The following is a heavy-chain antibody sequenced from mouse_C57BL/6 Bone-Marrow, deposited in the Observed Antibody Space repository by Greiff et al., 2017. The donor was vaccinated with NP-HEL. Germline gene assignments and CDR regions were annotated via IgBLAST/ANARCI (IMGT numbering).Heavy chain of an antibody. CDR1: GYTFTDYY. J-gene: IGHJ3*01. V-gene: IGHV1-19*01. D-gene: IGHD1-1*01. CDR3: AREGLYYGSSNPSAY. CDR2: INPYNGGT. Sequence: VQLKESGPVLVKPGASVKMSCKASGYTFTDYYMNWVKQSHGKSLEWIGVINPYNGGTSYNQKFKGKATLTVDKSSSTAYMELNSLTSEDSAVYYCAREGLYYGSSNPSAYWGQGTLVTVSA.